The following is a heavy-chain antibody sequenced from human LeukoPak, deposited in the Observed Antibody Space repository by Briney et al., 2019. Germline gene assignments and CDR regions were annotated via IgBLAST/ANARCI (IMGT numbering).Heavy chain of an antibody. D-gene: IGHD3-16*02. CDR3: AAAPRVITFGGVIVDNWYFDL. Sequence: SETLSLTCSVSGASISGGTYYWGWIRQPPGKGLEWIGSIYYTGSTYDNPSLKSRVTISVDTSKNQFSLKLSSVTAADTAVYYCAAAPRVITFGGVIVDNWYFDLWGRGTLVTVSS. CDR2: IYYTGST. J-gene: IGHJ2*01. CDR1: GASISGGTYY. V-gene: IGHV4-39*01.